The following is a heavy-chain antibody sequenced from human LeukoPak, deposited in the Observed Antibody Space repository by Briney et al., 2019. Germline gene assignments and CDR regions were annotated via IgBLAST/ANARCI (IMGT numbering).Heavy chain of an antibody. Sequence: ASVKVSCKASGYTFTGYYMHWVRQAPGQGLEWMGWINPNSGGTNYAQKLQGRVTMTRDTSITTVNMELNRLRSDDTAVYYCARGGYYNTSGYHYVQGFDPWGQGTLVTVSP. CDR3: ARGGYYNTSGYHYVQGFDP. D-gene: IGHD3-22*01. CDR2: INPNSGGT. J-gene: IGHJ5*02. CDR1: GYTFTGYY. V-gene: IGHV1-2*02.